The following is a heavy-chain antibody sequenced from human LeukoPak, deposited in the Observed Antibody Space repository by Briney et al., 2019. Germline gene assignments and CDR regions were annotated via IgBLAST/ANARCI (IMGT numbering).Heavy chain of an antibody. Sequence: SGPTLVNPTQTLTLTCTFSGFSLSTSGVGVGWIRQPPGKALEWLALIYWNDDKRYSPSLKSRLTVTKDTSKNQVALTMTNMDPVDTATYYCAHSSEAGDYFHFDYWGQGTLVTVSS. V-gene: IGHV2-5*01. CDR2: IYWNDDK. CDR3: AHSSEAGDYFHFDY. D-gene: IGHD4-17*01. J-gene: IGHJ4*02. CDR1: GFSLSTSGVG.